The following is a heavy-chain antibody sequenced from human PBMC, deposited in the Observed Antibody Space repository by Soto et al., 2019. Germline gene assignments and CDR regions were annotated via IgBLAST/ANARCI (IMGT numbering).Heavy chain of an antibody. CDR2: ISPHNGNT. CDR1: GYAFASYG. J-gene: IGHJ4*02. D-gene: IGHD6-19*01. V-gene: IGHV1-18*01. CDR3: ATSFEYTSGWEFDY. Sequence: ASVYVGCNASGYAFASYGMNWVRQAPGQGLEWMGWISPHNGNTNYEQNRQGRVTMTTDTSTSTAFMDLRSLRSDETAVYYCATSFEYTSGWEFDYWGQGTLVTVS.